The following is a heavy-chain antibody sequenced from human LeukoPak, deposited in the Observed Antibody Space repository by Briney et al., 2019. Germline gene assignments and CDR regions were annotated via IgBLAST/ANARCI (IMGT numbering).Heavy chain of an antibody. Sequence: PSETLSLTCAVYGGSFSGSYWSWIRQPPGKGLEWIGEINHSGSTNYNPSLKSRVTISVDTSKNQFSLKLSSVTAADTAVYYCARGRSMIRGVINIYYYGMDVWGQGTTVTVSS. CDR2: INHSGST. CDR3: ARGRSMIRGVINIYYYGMDV. V-gene: IGHV4-34*01. D-gene: IGHD3-10*01. J-gene: IGHJ6*02. CDR1: GGSFSGSY.